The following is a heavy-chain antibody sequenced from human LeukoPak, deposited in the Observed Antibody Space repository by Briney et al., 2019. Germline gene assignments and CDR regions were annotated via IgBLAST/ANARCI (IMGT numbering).Heavy chain of an antibody. V-gene: IGHV1-8*01. CDR2: MSPNSGNT. CDR1: GYTFTSYD. CDR3: ARAPLNYYDSSGYYEGNWFDP. D-gene: IGHD3-22*01. J-gene: IGHJ5*02. Sequence: ASVKVSCKASGYTFTSYDINWVRQATGQGLEWMGWMSPNSGNTGYAQKFQGRVTMTRNTSISTAYMELSSLRSEDTAVYYCARAPLNYYDSSGYYEGNWFDPWGQGTLVTVSS.